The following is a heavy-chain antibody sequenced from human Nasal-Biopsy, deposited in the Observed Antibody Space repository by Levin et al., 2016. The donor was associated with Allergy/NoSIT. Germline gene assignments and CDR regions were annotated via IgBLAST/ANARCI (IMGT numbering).Heavy chain of an antibody. J-gene: IGHJ6*02. D-gene: IGHD3-10*01. CDR3: AREDFYGSGTSYNGNNYYYGMDV. V-gene: IGHV3-7*05. CDR2: IKRDGSET. CDR1: GFTLSTYW. Sequence: GGSLRLSCAASGFTLSTYWMTWVRQAPGKGLEWVANIKRDGSETYYVDSLKGRFTISRDNAKNSLYLQMHSLRAEDTAVYYCAREDFYGSGTSYNGNNYYYGMDVWGQGTTVTVSS.